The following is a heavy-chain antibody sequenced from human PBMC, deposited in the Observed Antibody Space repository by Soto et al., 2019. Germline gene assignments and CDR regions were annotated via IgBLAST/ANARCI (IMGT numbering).Heavy chain of an antibody. CDR1: GGSISSYY. D-gene: IGHD2-15*01. J-gene: IGHJ6*03. Sequence: SETLSLTCTVSGGSISSYYWSWIRQPPGKGLEWIGYIYYSGSTNYNPSLKSRVTISVDTSKNQFSLKLSSVTAADTLVLYSATLSCSGGSCFPSSPYYYYYYYIDVWGKGTTVTVSS. CDR2: IYYSGST. V-gene: IGHV4-59*01. CDR3: ATLSCSGGSCFPSSPYYYYYYYIDV.